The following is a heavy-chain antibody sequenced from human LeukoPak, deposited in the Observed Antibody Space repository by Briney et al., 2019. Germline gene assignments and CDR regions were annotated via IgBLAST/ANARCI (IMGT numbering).Heavy chain of an antibody. D-gene: IGHD3-10*02. CDR1: GLTFSSYE. CDR2: ISSSGSTI. CDR3: AELGITMIGGV. J-gene: IGHJ6*03. V-gene: IGHV3-48*03. Sequence: PGGSLRLSCAASGLTFSSYEMNWVHQAPGKGLEWVSYISSSGSTIYYADSVKGRFTISRDNAKNSLYLQMNSLRAEDTAVYYCAELGITMIGGVWGKGTTVTISS.